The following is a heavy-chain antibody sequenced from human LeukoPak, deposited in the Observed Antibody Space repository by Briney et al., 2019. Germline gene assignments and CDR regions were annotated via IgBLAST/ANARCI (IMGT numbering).Heavy chain of an antibody. CDR1: GFTFSSYG. CDR2: IWYDGSNK. Sequence: GGPLRLSCAASGFTFSSYGMHWVRQAPGKGLEWVAVIWYDGSNKYYADSVKGRFTISRDNSKNTLYLQMNSLRAEDTAVYYCAREMYYYDSSGYYLDYWGQGTLVTVSS. D-gene: IGHD3-22*01. V-gene: IGHV3-33*01. CDR3: AREMYYYDSSGYYLDY. J-gene: IGHJ4*02.